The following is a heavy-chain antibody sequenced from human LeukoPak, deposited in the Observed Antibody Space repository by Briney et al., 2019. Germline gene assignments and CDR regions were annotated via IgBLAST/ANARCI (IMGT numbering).Heavy chain of an antibody. CDR3: ARTLTFDY. CDR2: ISSSGSSI. Sequence: PGGSLRLSCAASGFTFSSYAMHWVRQAPGKGLEWVSFISSSGSSIHYADSVKGRFTISRDNAKNSLYLQMNSLRAEDTAVYYCARTLTFDYWGQGTLVTVSS. D-gene: IGHD3-9*01. V-gene: IGHV3-48*03. J-gene: IGHJ4*02. CDR1: GFTFSSYA.